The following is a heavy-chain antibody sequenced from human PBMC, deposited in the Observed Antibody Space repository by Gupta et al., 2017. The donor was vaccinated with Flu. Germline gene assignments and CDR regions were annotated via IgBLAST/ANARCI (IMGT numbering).Heavy chain of an antibody. CDR2: IKKDGSEK. V-gene: IGHV3-7*01. D-gene: IGHD1-26*01. CDR3: AREHISWGGVGYGMDV. J-gene: IGHJ6*02. CDR1: W. Sequence: WMSWVRQAPGKGLEGVANIKKDGSEKYYVDSVKGRFTISRDNDKNSLYLQMNSLRAEDTAVYYCAREHISWGGVGYGMDVGGQGTTVTVSS.